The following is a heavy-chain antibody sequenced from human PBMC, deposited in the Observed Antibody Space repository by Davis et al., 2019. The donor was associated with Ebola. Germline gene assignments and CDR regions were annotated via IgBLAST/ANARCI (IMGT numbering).Heavy chain of an antibody. CDR1: GGSIGSTTYY. CDR3: ARTSFDGWFGESPFDY. CDR2: INHSGST. J-gene: IGHJ4*02. V-gene: IGHV4-39*07. Sequence: SETLSLTCTVSGGSIGSTTYYWGWIRQPPGKGLEWIGEINHSGSTNYNPSLKSRVTISVDTSKNQFSLKLSSVTAADTAVYYCARTSFDGWFGESPFDYWGQGTLVTVSS. D-gene: IGHD3-10*01.